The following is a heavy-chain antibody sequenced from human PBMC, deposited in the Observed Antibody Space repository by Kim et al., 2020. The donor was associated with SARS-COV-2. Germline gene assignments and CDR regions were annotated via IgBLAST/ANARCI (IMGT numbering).Heavy chain of an antibody. D-gene: IGHD1-26*01. CDR3: ARGRPTSGSSDAFDI. J-gene: IGHJ3*02. V-gene: IGHV4-31*02. Sequence: PSLKSRVTMSVDTAHTQFSLKLRYVTAADTAVYYCARGRPTSGSSDAFDIWGQGTMVTVSS.